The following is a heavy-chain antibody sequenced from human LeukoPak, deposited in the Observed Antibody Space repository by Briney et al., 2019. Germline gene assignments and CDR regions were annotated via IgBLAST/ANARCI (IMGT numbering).Heavy chain of an antibody. V-gene: IGHV3-21*01. CDR3: TRDIYDFWTGSARHYFDY. Sequence: PGGSLRLTCEASGFTFNIYSMNWVRQAPGKGLEWVASISSRSRYIYYADSTKGRFTISRDNAKNSVFLEMNSLRVEDTAVYYCTRDIYDFWTGSARHYFDYWGRGTLVTVSS. D-gene: IGHD3-3*01. CDR2: ISSRSRYI. CDR1: GFTFNIYS. J-gene: IGHJ4*02.